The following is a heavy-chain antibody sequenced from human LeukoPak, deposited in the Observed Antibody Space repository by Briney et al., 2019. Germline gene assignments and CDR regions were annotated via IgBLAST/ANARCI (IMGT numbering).Heavy chain of an antibody. D-gene: IGHD6-19*01. Sequence: GGSLRLSCTASGFTFGDYAMTWVRQAPGKGLEWVSVIYSGGSTYYADSVKGRFTISRDNSKNTLYLQMNSLRADDTAVYYCGLIPGLGYWGQGTLVTVSS. CDR2: IYSGGST. V-gene: IGHV3-53*01. CDR1: GFTFGDYA. J-gene: IGHJ4*02. CDR3: GLIPGLGY.